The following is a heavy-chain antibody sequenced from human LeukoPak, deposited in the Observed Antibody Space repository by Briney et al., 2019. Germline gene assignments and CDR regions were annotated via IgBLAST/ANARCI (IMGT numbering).Heavy chain of an antibody. Sequence: GGSLRLSCAASGFTFSNAWMSWVRQAPGKGLEWVGRIKSKTDGGTTDYAAPVKGRFTISRDDSKNTVYLQMNSLKTEDTAVYFCARDLSIAVFDYWGQGTLVTVSS. CDR3: ARDLSIAVFDY. D-gene: IGHD6-19*01. CDR2: IKSKTDGGTT. V-gene: IGHV3-15*01. J-gene: IGHJ4*02. CDR1: GFTFSNAW.